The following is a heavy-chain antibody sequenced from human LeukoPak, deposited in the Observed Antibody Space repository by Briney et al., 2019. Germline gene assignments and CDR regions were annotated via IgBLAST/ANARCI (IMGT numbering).Heavy chain of an antibody. D-gene: IGHD1-26*01. CDR3: SRGVVVGATGLSDH. CDR1: GFTLGDYA. Sequence: GGSLRLSCTTSGFTLGDYAMTWVRQAPGKGLEWVGFIRSKSYGGTADYAASLKDRFIILRDDSKSIAYLQVNSPKTEDTAVYYCSRGVVVGATGLSDHWGQGTLVTVSS. V-gene: IGHV3-49*04. CDR2: IRSKSYGGTA. J-gene: IGHJ4*02.